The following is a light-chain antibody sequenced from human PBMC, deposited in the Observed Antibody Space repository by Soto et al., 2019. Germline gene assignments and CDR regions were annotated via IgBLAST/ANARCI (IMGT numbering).Light chain of an antibody. CDR2: GNT. CDR3: KSYDSSLTALYV. CDR1: SSNIGAGYD. Sequence: QSVLTQPPSVSGAPGQRVTISCTGSSSNIGAGYDVQWYQQLPGTAPKLLMYGNTNRPSGVPDRFSGSTSGTSASLAITGLQAEDEADYYCKSYDSSLTALYVFGTGTKLTVL. V-gene: IGLV1-40*01. J-gene: IGLJ1*01.